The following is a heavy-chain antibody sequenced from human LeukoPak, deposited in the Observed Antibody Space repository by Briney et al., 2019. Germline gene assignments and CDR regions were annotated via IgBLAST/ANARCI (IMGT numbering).Heavy chain of an antibody. V-gene: IGHV4-61*02. CDR3: ARTVVTHDAFDI. J-gene: IGHJ3*02. Sequence: SETLSLTCTVSGGSISSSSYYWGWIRQPAGKGLEWIGRIYTSGSTNYNPSLKSRVTISVDTSKNQFSLKLSSVTAADTAVYYCARTVVTHDAFDIWGQGTMVTVSS. CDR1: GGSISSSSYY. CDR2: IYTSGST. D-gene: IGHD4-23*01.